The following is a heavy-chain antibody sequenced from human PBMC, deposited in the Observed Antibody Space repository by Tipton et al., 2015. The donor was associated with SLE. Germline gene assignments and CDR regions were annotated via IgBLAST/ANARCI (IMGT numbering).Heavy chain of an antibody. V-gene: IGHV3-21*01. CDR1: GFTFSSYS. Sequence: SLRLSCAASGFTFSSYSMNWVRQAPGKGLEWVSSISSSSSYIYYADSVKGRFTISRDNSKNTLYLQMSSLRAEDTAVYYCVKDRYSSGWSEDYWGQGTPVTVSS. CDR2: ISSSSSYI. J-gene: IGHJ4*02. D-gene: IGHD6-19*01. CDR3: VKDRYSSGWSEDY.